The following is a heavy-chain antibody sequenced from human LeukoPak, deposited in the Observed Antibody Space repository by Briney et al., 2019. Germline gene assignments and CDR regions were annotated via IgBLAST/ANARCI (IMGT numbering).Heavy chain of an antibody. V-gene: IGHV4-59*01. D-gene: IGHD1-1*01. CDR2: IHYSGAT. CDR1: GGSISTYY. Sequence: SETLSLTCTVSGGSISTYYWSWIRQPPGKGLEWIGYIHYSGATSYNPSLNSRVTVSVDTSKNQLSLKLNSVTAADTAVYYCAREYSAFVIWGPGTMVTVSS. J-gene: IGHJ3*02. CDR3: AREYSAFVI.